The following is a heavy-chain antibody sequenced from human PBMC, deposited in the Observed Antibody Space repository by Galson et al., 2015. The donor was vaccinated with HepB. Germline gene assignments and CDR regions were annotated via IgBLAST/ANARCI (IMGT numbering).Heavy chain of an antibody. J-gene: IGHJ3*01. CDR3: ATSRIMDFCRGGDCSQEDAYDV. Sequence: SVKVSCKASGYTFTGYYMHWVRQAPGQGLEWMGWISPYNGKTAYAQKVQARVTLTTDTSTNTAYMELRNLRSDDMAVYYCATSRIMDFCRGGDCSQEDAYDVWGQGTMVTVSS. D-gene: IGHD2-21*02. V-gene: IGHV1-18*03. CDR2: ISPYNGKT. CDR1: GYTFTGYY.